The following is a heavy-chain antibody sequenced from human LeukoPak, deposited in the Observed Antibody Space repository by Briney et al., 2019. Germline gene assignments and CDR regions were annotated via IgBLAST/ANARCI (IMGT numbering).Heavy chain of an antibody. CDR3: ARALVGPFDY. J-gene: IGHJ4*02. CDR2: ISYDGSNK. Sequence: PGGSLRLSCAASGFTFSSYAMHCVRQAPGKGLEWVAVISYDGSNKYYADSVKGRFTISRDNSKNTLYLQMNSLRAEDTAVYYCARALVGPFDYWGQGTLVTVSS. V-gene: IGHV3-30*04. D-gene: IGHD3-16*02. CDR1: GFTFSSYA.